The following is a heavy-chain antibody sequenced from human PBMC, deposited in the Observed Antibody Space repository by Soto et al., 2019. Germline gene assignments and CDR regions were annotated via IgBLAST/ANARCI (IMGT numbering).Heavy chain of an antibody. CDR2: ISSSSSYI. CDR3: ARGSYCSSTSCYLSVFDGFNYYYYMDV. Sequence: EVQLVESGGGLVKPGGSLRLSCAAYGFTFSSYSMNWVRQAPGKGLEWVSSISSSSSYIYYADSVKGRFTISRDNAKNSLYLQMNSLRAEDTAVYYCARGSYCSSTSCYLSVFDGFNYYYYMDVWGKGTTVTVSS. D-gene: IGHD2-2*01. J-gene: IGHJ6*03. CDR1: GFTFSSYS. V-gene: IGHV3-21*01.